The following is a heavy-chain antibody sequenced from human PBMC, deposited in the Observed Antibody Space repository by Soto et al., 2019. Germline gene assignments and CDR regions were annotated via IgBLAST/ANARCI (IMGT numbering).Heavy chain of an antibody. V-gene: IGHV3-30*18. D-gene: IGHD3-22*01. CDR2: ISYDGSNK. CDR1: GFTFSSYG. CDR3: AKNYDSSGYLDY. Sequence: GGSLRLSCAASGFTFSSYGMHWVRQAPGKGLEWVAVISYDGSNKYYADSVKGRFTISRDNSKNTLYLQMNSLRAEDTAVYYCAKNYDSSGYLDYWGQGTLVAVSS. J-gene: IGHJ4*02.